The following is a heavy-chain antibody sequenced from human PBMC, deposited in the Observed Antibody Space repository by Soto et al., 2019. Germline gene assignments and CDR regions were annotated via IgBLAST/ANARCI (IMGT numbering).Heavy chain of an antibody. CDR3: AIRGASQWLTF. Sequence: PGESLKISCRGSGYSFTSYWIGWVRQVPGKGLEWMGIIYTGDSDTRYSPSFQGQVTISADKSISTAYLQWSSLKASDTAIYYCAIRGASQWLTFWGQGTLVTVSS. D-gene: IGHD6-19*01. CDR1: GYSFTSYW. J-gene: IGHJ4*02. V-gene: IGHV5-51*01. CDR2: IYTGDSDT.